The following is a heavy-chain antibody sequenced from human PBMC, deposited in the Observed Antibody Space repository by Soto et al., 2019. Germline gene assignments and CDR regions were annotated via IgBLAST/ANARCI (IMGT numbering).Heavy chain of an antibody. J-gene: IGHJ4*02. V-gene: IGHV3-15*01. CDR3: ITAPLR. CDR2: IRGQGDGGTA. CDR1: GFTFSNAW. Sequence: QLVESGGGFVKPGMSLRLTCAASGFTFSNAWMTWVRQAPGKGLERVGRIRGQGDGGTADYAAPVRGRITTSRGDSKAQVFLHMAHLQPEDTAVYYCITAPLRWGQGTLVTVSS.